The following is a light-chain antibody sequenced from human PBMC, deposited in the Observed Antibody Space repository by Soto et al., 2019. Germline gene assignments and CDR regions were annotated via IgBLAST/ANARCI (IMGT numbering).Light chain of an antibody. J-gene: IGKJ1*01. V-gene: IGKV3D-15*01. CDR3: QQYNNWPPWT. CDR1: QSVSSY. Sequence: ETVMTQSPGTLSVSPGGRCTLSCRASQSVSSYLAWYQHKPGQAPRLXXYDTSNRATGIPARFSGSGSGTEFTLTISSLEPEDFAVYYCQQYNNWPPWTFGQGTKVDIK. CDR2: DTS.